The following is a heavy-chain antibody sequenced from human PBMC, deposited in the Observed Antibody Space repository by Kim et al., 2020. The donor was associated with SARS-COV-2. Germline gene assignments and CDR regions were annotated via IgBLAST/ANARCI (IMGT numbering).Heavy chain of an antibody. CDR2: ISGDSSFA. J-gene: IGHJ4*02. Sequence: GGSLRLSCAASGFTFSDHYMSWIRQAPGKGLEWLSYISGDSSFANYADSVKGRFTISRDNAKNSLYLQMSSLTAEDTAVYYCARDITLVRGVISYYFDYWGQGTVVTVSS. D-gene: IGHD3-10*01. CDR1: GFTFSDHY. CDR3: ARDITLVRGVISYYFDY. V-gene: IGHV3-11*06.